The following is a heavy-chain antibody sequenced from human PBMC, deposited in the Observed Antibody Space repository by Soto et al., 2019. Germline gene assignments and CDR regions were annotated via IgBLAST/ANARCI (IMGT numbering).Heavy chain of an antibody. J-gene: IGHJ6*03. CDR3: ARTVHSSTSYYYYMDV. CDR2: INHSGST. Sequence: SDTLSLTCAVYSGSFSGYYWSWICQPPGKGLEWIGEINHSGSTNYNPSLKSRVTISVDTSKNQFSLKLSSVTAADTAVYYCARTVHSSTSYYYYMDVWGKGTTVT. D-gene: IGHD6-13*01. CDR1: SGSFSGYY. V-gene: IGHV4-34*01.